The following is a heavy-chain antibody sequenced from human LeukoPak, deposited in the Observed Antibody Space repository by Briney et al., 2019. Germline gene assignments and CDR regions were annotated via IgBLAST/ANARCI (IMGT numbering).Heavy chain of an antibody. J-gene: IGHJ3*02. V-gene: IGHV4-61*08. D-gene: IGHD2-2*01. CDR2: IYYRGST. CDR3: ARSSPTPYCSSTSCYVGANAFDI. Sequence: PSETLSLTCTVSGGSLNSGGYYWSWIRQQPGKGLEWIGYIYYRGSTNYNPSLKSRVTISVDTSKNQFSLKLSSVTAADTAVYYCARSSPTPYCSSTSCYVGANAFDIWGQGTMVTVSS. CDR1: GGSLNSGGYY.